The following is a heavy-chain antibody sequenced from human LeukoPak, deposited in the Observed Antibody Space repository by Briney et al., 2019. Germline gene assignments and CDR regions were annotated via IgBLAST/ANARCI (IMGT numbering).Heavy chain of an antibody. J-gene: IGHJ3*02. CDR1: GFTFSSYA. CDR3: AKGGYYDYRYDAFDI. D-gene: IGHD3-16*01. CDR2: ISYDGSNK. Sequence: GGSLRLSCAASGFTFSSYAMHWVRQAPGKGLEWVAVISYDGSNKYYADSVKGRFTISRDNSKNTLYLQMNSLRAEDTAVYYCAKGGYYDYRYDAFDIWGQGTMVTVSS. V-gene: IGHV3-30*04.